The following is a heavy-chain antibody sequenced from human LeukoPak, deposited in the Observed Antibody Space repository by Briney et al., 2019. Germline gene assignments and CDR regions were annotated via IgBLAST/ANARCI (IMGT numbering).Heavy chain of an antibody. V-gene: IGHV1-69*13. J-gene: IGHJ4*02. CDR2: IIPIFGTA. CDR3: ARDKRLDSGGTYYFDY. CDR1: GGTFSSYA. D-gene: IGHD3-22*01. Sequence: GASVKVSCKASGGTFSSYAISWVRQAPGQGLEWMGGIIPIFGTANYAQKFQGRVTITADESTSTAYMELSSLRSEDTAVYYCARDKRLDSGGTYYFDYWGQGTLVTVSS.